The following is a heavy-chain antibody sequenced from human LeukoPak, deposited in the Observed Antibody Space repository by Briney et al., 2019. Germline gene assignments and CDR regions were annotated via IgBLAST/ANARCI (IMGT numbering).Heavy chain of an antibody. CDR1: GFTFSTYA. V-gene: IGHV3-23*01. Sequence: GGSLRLSCAASGFTFSTYAMSWVRQAPGKGLEWVSAISGSGGSTYYADSVKGRFTISRDNSKNTLYLQMNSLRAEDTAVYYCAPPGASSHIDYWGQGTLVTVSS. D-gene: IGHD6-13*01. J-gene: IGHJ4*02. CDR2: ISGSGGST. CDR3: APPGASSHIDY.